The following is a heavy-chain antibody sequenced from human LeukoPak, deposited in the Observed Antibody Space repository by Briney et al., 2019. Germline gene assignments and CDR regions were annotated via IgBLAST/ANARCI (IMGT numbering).Heavy chain of an antibody. CDR1: GGSFSGYY. CDR2: INHSGST. CDR3: ARTYYDFWSGYSAYYYYGMDV. D-gene: IGHD3-3*01. J-gene: IGHJ6*02. Sequence: SETLSLTCAVYGGSFSGYYWSWIRQPPGKGLEWIGEINHSGSTNYNPSHKSRVTISVDTSKNQFSLKLSSVTAADTAVYYCARTYYDFWSGYSAYYYYGMDVWGQGTTVTVSS. V-gene: IGHV4-34*01.